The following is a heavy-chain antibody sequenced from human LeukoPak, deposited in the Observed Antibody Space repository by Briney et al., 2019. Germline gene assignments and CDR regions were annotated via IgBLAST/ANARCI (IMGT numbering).Heavy chain of an antibody. Sequence: SETLSLTCTVYGGSISSYYWSWIRQPPGKGLEWIGEINHSGSTNYNPSLKSRVTISVDTSKNQFSLKLNSVTAADTALYYCARHVSGRWFGDDYPYYADVWGKGTTVTISS. J-gene: IGHJ6*03. D-gene: IGHD3-10*01. CDR2: INHSGST. CDR1: GGSISSYY. CDR3: ARHVSGRWFGDDYPYYADV. V-gene: IGHV4-34*01.